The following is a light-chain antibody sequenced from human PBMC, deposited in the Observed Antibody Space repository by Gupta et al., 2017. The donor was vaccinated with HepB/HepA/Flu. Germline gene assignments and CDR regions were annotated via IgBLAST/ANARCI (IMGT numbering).Light chain of an antibody. CDR2: GTF. J-gene: IGKJ1*01. V-gene: IGKV3-20*01. CDR1: QHVSSSY. Sequence: EIVLTQSPGSLSLSPGERATLSCRASQHVSSSYLAWFQQKPGLPPRLLIYGTFTRATGIPDRFSGSGFGTDFTLTISRLEPEDFAGYYCQQYSRSRWAFGQGTKVEVK. CDR3: QQYSRSRWA.